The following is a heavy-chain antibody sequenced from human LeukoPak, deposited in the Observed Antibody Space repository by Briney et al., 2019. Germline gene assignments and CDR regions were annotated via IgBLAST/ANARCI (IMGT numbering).Heavy chain of an antibody. J-gene: IGHJ6*03. D-gene: IGHD1-26*01. CDR1: GYTFTGYY. V-gene: IGHV1-2*02. Sequence: ASVKVSCKASGYTFTGYYMHWVRRAPGQGLEWMGWINPNSGGTNYAQKFQGRVTMTRDTSISTAYMELSRLRSDDTAVYYCARDGNYYYYYMDVWGKGTTVTVSS. CDR2: INPNSGGT. CDR3: ARDGNYYYYYMDV.